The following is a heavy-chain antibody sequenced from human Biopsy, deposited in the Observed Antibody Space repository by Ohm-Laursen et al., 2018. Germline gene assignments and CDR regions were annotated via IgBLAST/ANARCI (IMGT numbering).Heavy chain of an antibody. CDR1: GGTFSNYG. J-gene: IGHJ1*01. V-gene: IGHV1-69*06. CDR3: ATKLAGYFHH. Sequence: SVKVSCKGPGGTFSNYGVNWVRQAPGQGLEWLGGNIPILGTGNYAQKFQDRVTVAADTSTSTATMELRSLRSDDTAVYYCATKLAGYFHHWGQGTLVIVSS. CDR2: NIPILGTG.